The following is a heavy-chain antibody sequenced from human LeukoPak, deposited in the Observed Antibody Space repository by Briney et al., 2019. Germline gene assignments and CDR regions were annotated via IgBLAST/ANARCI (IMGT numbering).Heavy chain of an antibody. D-gene: IGHD5-12*01. CDR1: GYTFTSYG. CDR3: ARDDALVATGSFDY. V-gene: IGHV1-18*01. Sequence: ASVKVSCKASGYTFTSYGIHWVRQPPGHRLEWMGWISAYNCSTNYAQKLQGRVTMTTDTSTSTAYMELRSLRSDDTAVYYCARDDALVATGSFDYWCQGTLVTVSS. J-gene: IGHJ4*02. CDR2: ISAYNCST.